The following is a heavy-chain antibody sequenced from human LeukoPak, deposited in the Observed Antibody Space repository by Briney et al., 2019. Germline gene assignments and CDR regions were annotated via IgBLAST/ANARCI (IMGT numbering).Heavy chain of an antibody. CDR2: ISGSSRST. Sequence: GGSLRPSCAASGFTFSSYAMSWVRQAPGKGLEWVSTISGSSRSTYYADCVKGRFAISRDNSKNTLYLQMNSLRAEDTAVYFCARGIYDMDVWGQGTTVTVSS. CDR1: GFTFSSYA. CDR3: ARGIYDMDV. V-gene: IGHV3-23*01. J-gene: IGHJ6*02.